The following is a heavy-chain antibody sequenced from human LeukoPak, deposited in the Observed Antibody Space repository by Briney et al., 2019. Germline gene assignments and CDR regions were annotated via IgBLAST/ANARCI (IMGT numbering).Heavy chain of an antibody. D-gene: IGHD6-19*01. CDR1: GFTFSSYW. V-gene: IGHV3-7*01. Sequence: GGSLRLSCAASGFTFSSYWMSWVRQAPGKGLEWVANIKQDGSEKYYVDSVKGRFTIPRDNAKNSLYLQMNSLRAEDTAVYYCARDGIAVAGDYFDYWGQGTLVTVSS. CDR3: ARDGIAVAGDYFDY. J-gene: IGHJ4*02. CDR2: IKQDGSEK.